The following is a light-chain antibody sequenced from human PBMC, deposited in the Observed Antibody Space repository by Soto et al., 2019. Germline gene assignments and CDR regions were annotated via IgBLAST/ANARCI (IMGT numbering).Light chain of an antibody. CDR3: QQYGSSPWT. V-gene: IGKV3-20*01. Sequence: EIVLTQSPATLSLSLGERATLSCRASQSVSSSYVAWYQQQPGQAPRLIFDGASSRATGIPDRFSGSGAGKDFTITISRLEAEDFAVYYCQQYGSSPWTFGQGTKVDIK. CDR1: QSVSSSY. CDR2: GAS. J-gene: IGKJ1*01.